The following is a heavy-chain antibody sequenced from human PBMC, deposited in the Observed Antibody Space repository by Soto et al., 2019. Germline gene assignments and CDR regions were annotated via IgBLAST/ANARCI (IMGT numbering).Heavy chain of an antibody. CDR1: GFTFSSYS. CDR3: ARGGAYCSSTSCQTYGMDV. J-gene: IGHJ6*02. Sequence: GGSLRLSCAASGFTFSSYSMNWVRQAPGKGLEWVSSISSSSGYIYYADSVKGRFTISRDNAKNSLYLQMNSLRAEDTAVYYCARGGAYCSSTSCQTYGMDVWGQGTTVTVSS. V-gene: IGHV3-21*01. D-gene: IGHD2-2*01. CDR2: ISSSSGYI.